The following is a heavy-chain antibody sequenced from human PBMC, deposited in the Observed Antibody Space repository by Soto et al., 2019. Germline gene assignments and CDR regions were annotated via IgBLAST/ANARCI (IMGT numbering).Heavy chain of an antibody. CDR2: IYHSGST. Sequence: QLPLQESGSGLVKPSQTLSLTCAVSGGSISSGGYSWSWVRQPPGKGLEWIGYIYHSGSTYYNPSLKSRVTISVDRSKNQFSLKLSSVTAADTAVYYCARVPSPWGQGTLVTVSS. CDR3: ARVPSP. V-gene: IGHV4-30-2*01. J-gene: IGHJ5*02. CDR1: GGSISSGGYS.